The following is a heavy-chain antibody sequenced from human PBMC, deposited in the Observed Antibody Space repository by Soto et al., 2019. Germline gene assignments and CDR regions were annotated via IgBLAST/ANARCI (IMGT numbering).Heavy chain of an antibody. V-gene: IGHV5-51*01. Sequence: GESLKISCKGSGYSFTSYWIGWVRQMPGKGLEWMGIIYPGDSDTRYSPSFQGQVTISADKSISTAYLQWSSLKASDTAMYYCARATMVRGVPYTYYYYGMDVWGQGTTVTV. CDR1: GYSFTSYW. J-gene: IGHJ6*02. D-gene: IGHD3-10*01. CDR3: ARATMVRGVPYTYYYYGMDV. CDR2: IYPGDSDT.